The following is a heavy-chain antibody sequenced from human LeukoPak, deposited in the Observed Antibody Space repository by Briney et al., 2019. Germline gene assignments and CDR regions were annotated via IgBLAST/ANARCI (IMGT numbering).Heavy chain of an antibody. CDR3: ARDRDPTYYYGSGSYSPLCD. Sequence: ASVKVSCKASGYTFTSYGISWVRQAPGQGLEWMGWISAYNGNTNYAQKLQGRVTMTTDTSTSTAYMELRSLRSDDTAVYYCARDRDPTYYYGSGSYSPLCDWGQGTLVTVSS. J-gene: IGHJ4*02. D-gene: IGHD3-10*01. CDR1: GYTFTSYG. CDR2: ISAYNGNT. V-gene: IGHV1-18*01.